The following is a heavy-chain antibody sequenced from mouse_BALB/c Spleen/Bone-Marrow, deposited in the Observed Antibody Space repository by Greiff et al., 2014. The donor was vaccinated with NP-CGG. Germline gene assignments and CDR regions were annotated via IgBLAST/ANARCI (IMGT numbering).Heavy chain of an antibody. Sequence: EVQLKQSGAELVKPGASVKLSCTASGFNIKDTYMHWVKQRPEQGLEWIGRIDPANGNTKYDPKFQGKATITADTSSNTAYLQLSSLTSEDTAVYYGAAYYDGSSQFAYWGQGTLVTVSA. CDR2: IDPANGNT. D-gene: IGHD1-1*01. J-gene: IGHJ3*01. CDR3: AAYYDGSSQFAY. CDR1: GFNIKDTY. V-gene: IGHV14-3*02.